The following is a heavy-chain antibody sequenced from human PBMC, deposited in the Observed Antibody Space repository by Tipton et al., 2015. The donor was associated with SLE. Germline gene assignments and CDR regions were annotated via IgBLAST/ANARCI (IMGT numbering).Heavy chain of an antibody. J-gene: IGHJ3*02. D-gene: IGHD6-13*01. V-gene: IGHV4-34*01. CDR2: INHSGST. CDR1: GFTFSSYA. Sequence: LRLSCAASGFTFSSYAMSWVRQAPGKGLEWIGEINHSGSTNYNPSLKSRVTISVDTSKNQFSLKLSSVTAADTAVYYCARGDSSSWYADAFDIWGQGTMVTVSS. CDR3: ARGDSSSWYADAFDI.